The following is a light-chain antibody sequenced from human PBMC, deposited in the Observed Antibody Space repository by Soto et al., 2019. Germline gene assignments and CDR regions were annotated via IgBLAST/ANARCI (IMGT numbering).Light chain of an antibody. J-gene: IGKJ4*01. CDR3: LQYNSYPRT. Sequence: DIQMTQSPSSLSASVGDRVTITCRASQVIRNNLGWYQQRPGKAPKRLIYDAFSLQGGVPSRFSGSESGTEFTLTISRLQPEDFATYNCLQYNSYPRTFGGGTKVEIK. CDR2: DAF. V-gene: IGKV1-17*01. CDR1: QVIRNN.